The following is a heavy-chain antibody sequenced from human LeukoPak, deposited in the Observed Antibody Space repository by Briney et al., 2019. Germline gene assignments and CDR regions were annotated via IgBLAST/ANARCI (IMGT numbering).Heavy chain of an antibody. V-gene: IGHV1-18*01. D-gene: IGHD4-17*01. J-gene: IGHJ4*02. Sequence: GASVKVSCKASGYTFTSYDINWVRQATGQGLEWMGWISAYSGNTNSAQKFQDRVTMTTDTSTSTAYMELRSLTSDDTAVYYCARGSRTTVLDYWGQGTLLTVSS. CDR1: GYTFTSYD. CDR3: ARGSRTTVLDY. CDR2: ISAYSGNT.